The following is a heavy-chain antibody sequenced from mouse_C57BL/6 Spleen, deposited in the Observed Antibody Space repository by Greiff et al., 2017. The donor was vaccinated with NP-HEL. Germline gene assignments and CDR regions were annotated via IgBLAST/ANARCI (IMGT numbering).Heavy chain of an antibody. V-gene: IGHV1-69*01. Sequence: QVQLQQSGAELVMPGASVKLSCKASGYTFTSYWMHWVKQRPGQGLEWIGEIDPSDSYTNYNQKFKGKSTLTVDKSSSTAYMQLSSLTSEDSAVYYCARGDYSNHGGIDYWGQGTTLTVSS. CDR1: GYTFTSYW. J-gene: IGHJ2*01. CDR2: IDPSDSYT. CDR3: ARGDYSNHGGIDY. D-gene: IGHD2-5*01.